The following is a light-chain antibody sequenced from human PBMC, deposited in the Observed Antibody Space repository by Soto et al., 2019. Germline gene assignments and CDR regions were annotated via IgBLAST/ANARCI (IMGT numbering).Light chain of an antibody. CDR1: QSVSLS. CDR2: GAF. J-gene: IGKJ1*01. CDR3: QQYHIWPSWT. V-gene: IGKV3-15*01. Sequence: EIVLTQSPATLSVSLGDSATLSCRASQSVSLSLAWYQMRPGQPPRLLIYGAFTRATDIPARFSGSGSGTDFTLTISSLQSEDFAVYFCQQYHIWPSWTFGQGTKVELK.